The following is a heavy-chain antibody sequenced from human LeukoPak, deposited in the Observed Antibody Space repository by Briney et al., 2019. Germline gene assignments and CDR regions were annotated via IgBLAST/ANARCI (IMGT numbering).Heavy chain of an antibody. CDR2: IYHSGST. Sequence: SETLSLTRTVSGGSISSYSWSWIRQPPGKGLEWIGYIYHSGSTYYNPSLKSRVTISVDRSKNQFSLKLSSVTAADTAVYYCASAKVDIVVVPAAIDAFDIWGQGTMVTVSS. CDR3: ASAKVDIVVVPAAIDAFDI. J-gene: IGHJ3*02. D-gene: IGHD2-2*01. V-gene: IGHV4-30-2*01. CDR1: GGSISSYS.